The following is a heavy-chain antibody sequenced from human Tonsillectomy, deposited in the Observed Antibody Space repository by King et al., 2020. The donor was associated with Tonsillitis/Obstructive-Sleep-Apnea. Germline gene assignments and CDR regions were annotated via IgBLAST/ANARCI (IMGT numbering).Heavy chain of an antibody. V-gene: IGHV4-59*01. CDR1: SASISSYS. Sequence: VQLQESGPGLVKPSETLSLTCTVSSASISSYSWSWIRQPPGKGLEWSGYIYNSGSTNYNPSLKSRVTISVDTSKNQFSLKLRSVTTMDTAVYYCARAPVATTVDYWGQGPRVTVSS. J-gene: IGHJ4*02. CDR2: IYNSGST. D-gene: IGHD5-12*01. CDR3: ARAPVATTVDY.